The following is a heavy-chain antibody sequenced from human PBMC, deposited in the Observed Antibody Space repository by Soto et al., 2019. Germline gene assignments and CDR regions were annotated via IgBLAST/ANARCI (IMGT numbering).Heavy chain of an antibody. D-gene: IGHD6-13*01. J-gene: IGHJ4*02. CDR2: IIPIFGTA. Sequence: SVKVSCKASGGTFSSYAISWVRQAPGQGLEWMGGIIPIFGTANYAQKFQGRVTITADESTSTAYMELSSLRSEDTAVYYCAREPSGIAKDFDYWGQGTLVTAPQ. CDR3: AREPSGIAKDFDY. CDR1: GGTFSSYA. V-gene: IGHV1-69*13.